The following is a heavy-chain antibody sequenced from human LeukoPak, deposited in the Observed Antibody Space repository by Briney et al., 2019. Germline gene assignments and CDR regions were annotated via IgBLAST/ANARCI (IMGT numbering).Heavy chain of an antibody. CDR2: ISGSGDST. D-gene: IGHD3-10*01. CDR1: GFTFSSYA. Sequence: GGSLRLSCAASGFTFSSYAMSWVRQAPGKGLEWVSAISGSGDSTYYADSVKGRFTISRDNSKNTLYLQMNSLRAEDTAVYYCAKDPSRPLWFGEPHDYWGQGTLVTVSS. CDR3: AKDPSRPLWFGEPHDY. V-gene: IGHV3-23*01. J-gene: IGHJ4*02.